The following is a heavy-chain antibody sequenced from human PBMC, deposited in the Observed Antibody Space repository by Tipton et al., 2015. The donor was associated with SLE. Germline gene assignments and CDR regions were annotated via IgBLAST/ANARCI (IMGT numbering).Heavy chain of an antibody. Sequence: SLRLSCAASGFTFSSYAMSWVRQAPGKGLEWVSVIYSGGSTYYADSVKGWFTISRDNSKNTLYLQMNSLRAEDTAVYYCAKVSRSMTMVATGWFDPWGQGTLVTVSS. V-gene: IGHV3-23*03. J-gene: IGHJ5*02. D-gene: IGHD4/OR15-4a*01. CDR3: AKVSRSMTMVATGWFDP. CDR1: GFTFSSYA. CDR2: IYSGGST.